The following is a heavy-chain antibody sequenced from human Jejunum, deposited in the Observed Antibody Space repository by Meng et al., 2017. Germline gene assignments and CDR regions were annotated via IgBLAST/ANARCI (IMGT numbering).Heavy chain of an antibody. D-gene: IGHD4-17*01. CDR2: IAHSGVT. CDR1: GYSISSGYY. J-gene: IGHJ4*02. V-gene: IGHV4-38-2*01. CDR3: ARAFGIYYADRPFDY. Sequence: GSLRLSCAVSGYSISSGYYWGWSRQPPGKGLEWIGTIAHSGVTYYNPSLKSRVIISVDMSKNQFSLKLGSVTAADTAVYYCARAFGIYYADRPFDYWGQGTLVTVSS.